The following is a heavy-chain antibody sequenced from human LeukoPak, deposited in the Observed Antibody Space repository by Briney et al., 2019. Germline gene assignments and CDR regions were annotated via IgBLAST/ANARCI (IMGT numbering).Heavy chain of an antibody. CDR1: GGSVSSGTYY. CDR2: ISYSGST. V-gene: IGHV4-61*01. Sequence: TSETLSLTCTVSGGSVSSGTYYWTWIRQPPEKGLEWIGYISYSGSTNYNPSLKSRVTISVDASKSQFSLNLSSVTAADTAVYYCARRGSGGRSFDIWGQGTMVTVSS. D-gene: IGHD2-15*01. CDR3: ARRGSGGRSFDI. J-gene: IGHJ3*02.